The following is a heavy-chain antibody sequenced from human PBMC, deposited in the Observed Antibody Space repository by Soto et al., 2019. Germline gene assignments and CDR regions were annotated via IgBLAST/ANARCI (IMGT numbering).Heavy chain of an antibody. J-gene: IGHJ6*02. Sequence: SETLSLTCTVSGGSVSSGSYYWSWMRQPPGKGLEWIGYIDYSGSTNYNPYLKSRVTISVDTNQNQFSLKLGSVTAAETAVHYCARDLGTNGVCVGYYYNGLDVWGQGTTVTVS. D-gene: IGHD2-8*01. CDR1: GGSVSSGSYY. CDR3: ARDLGTNGVCVGYYYNGLDV. CDR2: IDYSGST. V-gene: IGHV4-61*01.